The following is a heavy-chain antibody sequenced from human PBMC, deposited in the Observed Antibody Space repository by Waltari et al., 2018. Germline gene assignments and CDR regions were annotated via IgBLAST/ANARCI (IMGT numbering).Heavy chain of an antibody. Sequence: QVQLQQWGAGLLKPSETLSLTCAVYGGSFSGYYWSWIRQPPGKGLEWMGEINHSGSTYYNPSLKNLVTMSVDTSKNQFALKLSSVTAADTAVYYCAREGGTVVTRGFDYWGQGTLVTVSS. CDR1: GGSFSGYY. CDR2: INHSGST. D-gene: IGHD2-21*02. CDR3: AREGGTVVTRGFDY. V-gene: IGHV4-34*01. J-gene: IGHJ4*02.